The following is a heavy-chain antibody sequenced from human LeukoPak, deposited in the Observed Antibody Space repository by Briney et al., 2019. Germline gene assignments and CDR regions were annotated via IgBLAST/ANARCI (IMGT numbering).Heavy chain of an antibody. CDR2: IIPIFGTA. CDR1: GGTFSSYA. CDR3: AREGYYYDSSGYYSKKYYFDY. D-gene: IGHD3-22*01. V-gene: IGHV1-69*06. J-gene: IGHJ4*02. Sequence: ASVKVSCKASGGTFSSYAISWVRQAPGQGLEWMGGIIPIFGTANYAQKFQGRVTITADKSTSTAYMELSSLRSEDTAVYYCAREGYYYDSSGYYSKKYYFDYWGQGTLVTVSS.